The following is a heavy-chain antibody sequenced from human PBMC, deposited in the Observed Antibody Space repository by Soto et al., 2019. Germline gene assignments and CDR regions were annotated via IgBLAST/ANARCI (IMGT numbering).Heavy chain of an antibody. CDR2: ISAYNGNT. V-gene: IGHV1-18*01. D-gene: IGHD5-18*01. J-gene: IGHJ3*02. Sequence: DSLKVSCDSSGSPLTSCGISWVRQAPEQGLEWMGWISAYNGNTNYAQKLQGRVTMTTDTSTSTAYMELRSLRSDDTAVYYCAREGGGYSYGYRNAFDICGQGTMVTVSS. CDR3: AREGGGYSYGYRNAFDI. CDR1: GSPLTSCG.